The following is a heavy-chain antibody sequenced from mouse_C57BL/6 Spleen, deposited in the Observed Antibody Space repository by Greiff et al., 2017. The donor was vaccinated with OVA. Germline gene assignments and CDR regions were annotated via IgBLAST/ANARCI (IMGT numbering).Heavy chain of an antibody. J-gene: IGHJ2*01. CDR3: AREGLPFDY. Sequence: EVQLVESGPELVKPGASVKISCKASGYSFTGYYMNWVKQSPEKSLEWIGEINPSTGGTTYNQKFKAKATLTVDKSSSTAYMQLKSLTSEDSAVYYCAREGLPFDYWGQGTTLTVSS. CDR2: INPSTGGT. V-gene: IGHV1-42*01. D-gene: IGHD3-1*01. CDR1: GYSFTGYY.